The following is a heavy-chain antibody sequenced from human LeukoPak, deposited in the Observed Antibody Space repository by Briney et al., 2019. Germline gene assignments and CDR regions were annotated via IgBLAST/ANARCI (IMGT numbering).Heavy chain of an antibody. CDR1: GFTFNNYA. D-gene: IGHD4-17*01. CDR2: ISGGCDTT. J-gene: IGHJ4*02. CDR3: ARDYADYVGYFFFDY. Sequence: GGPLRLSCAASGFTFNNYAMNWVRQAPGKGLGWVSSISGGCDTTYYADSAKGRFTISRDNSQNTLYLQMNSLRAEDTAVYYCARDYADYVGYFFFDYWGQGTLVTVSS. V-gene: IGHV3-23*01.